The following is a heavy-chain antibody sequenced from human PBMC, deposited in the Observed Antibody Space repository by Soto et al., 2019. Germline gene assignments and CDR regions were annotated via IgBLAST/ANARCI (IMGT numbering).Heavy chain of an antibody. CDR2: INPNSGGT. Sequence: ASVKVSCKASGYTFTGYYMHWVRQAPGQGLEWMGWINPNSGGTNYAQKFQGRVTMTRDTSISTAYVELSRLRSDDTAVYYCARDKERYSSGWYWFDPWDQGTLVTVSS. J-gene: IGHJ5*02. D-gene: IGHD6-19*01. CDR3: ARDKERYSSGWYWFDP. V-gene: IGHV1-2*02. CDR1: GYTFTGYY.